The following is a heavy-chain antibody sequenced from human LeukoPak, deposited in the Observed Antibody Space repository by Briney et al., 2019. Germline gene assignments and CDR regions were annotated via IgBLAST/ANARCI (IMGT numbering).Heavy chain of an antibody. CDR3: AKDLWELRRGLAFDI. D-gene: IGHD1-26*01. V-gene: IGHV3-48*01. J-gene: IGHJ3*02. CDR1: GFTFSSYS. CDR2: ISSSSSTI. Sequence: PGGSLRLSCAASGFTFSSYSMNWVRQAPGKGLEWVSYISSSSSTIYYADSVKGRFTISRDNAKNSLYLQMNSLRAEDTAVYYCAKDLWELRRGLAFDIWGQGTMVTVSS.